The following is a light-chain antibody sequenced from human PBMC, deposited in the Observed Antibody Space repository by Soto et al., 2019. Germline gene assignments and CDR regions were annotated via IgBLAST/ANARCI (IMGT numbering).Light chain of an antibody. CDR3: QQYGNSPQT. CDR2: GAS. V-gene: IGKV3-20*01. J-gene: IGKJ1*01. Sequence: EIVLTQSPGTLSLSPGARATLSCRASQSLSNNIYLAWYQQKPGQAPRVLIYGASSRATGIPNRFSVNGSGTDGTITLSRLEPEDGEVYYGQQYGNSPQTFGQGTKVDI. CDR1: QSLSNNIY.